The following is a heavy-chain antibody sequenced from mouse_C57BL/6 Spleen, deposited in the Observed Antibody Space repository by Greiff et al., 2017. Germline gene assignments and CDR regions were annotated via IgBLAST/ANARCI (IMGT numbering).Heavy chain of an antibody. D-gene: IGHD5-1-1*01. V-gene: IGHV1-42*01. J-gene: IGHJ1*03. CDR3: AKAYPGYFDV. CDR2: INPSTGGT. Sequence: VQLKQSGPELVKPGASVKISCKASGYSFTGYYMNWVKQSPEKSLEWIGEINPSTGGTTYNQKFKAKATLTVDKSSSTAYMQLKSLTSEDSAVYYCAKAYPGYFDVWGTGTTVTVSS. CDR1: GYSFTGYY.